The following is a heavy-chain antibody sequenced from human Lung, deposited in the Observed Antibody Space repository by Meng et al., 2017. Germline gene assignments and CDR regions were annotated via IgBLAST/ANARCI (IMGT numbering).Heavy chain of an antibody. CDR3: ARGTPGRSYCDY. Sequence: HVQLLQSGAEGKQPGASWNVSCKASDYTFTRYGVCWVRQAPGQGLEWMAWLGAHPGDTSFAPKFLGRVTVTADTATATAYMELRSLRSDDTAVYYCARGTPGRSYCDYWGLGTLVTVSS. J-gene: IGHJ4*02. CDR2: LGAHPGDT. V-gene: IGHV1-18*01. CDR1: DYTFTRYG. D-gene: IGHD3-10*01.